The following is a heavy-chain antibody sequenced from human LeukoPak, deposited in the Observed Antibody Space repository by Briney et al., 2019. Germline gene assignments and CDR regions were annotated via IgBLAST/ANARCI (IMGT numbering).Heavy chain of an antibody. Sequence: SETLSLTCAVYGGSFSGYYWSWIRQPPGKGLEWIGYIYYSGSTNYNPSLKSRVTISVDTSKNQFSLKLSSVTAADTAVYYCARDSGYDFDYWGQGTLVTVSS. CDR2: IYYSGST. CDR3: ARDSGYDFDY. V-gene: IGHV4-59*01. D-gene: IGHD5-12*01. CDR1: GGSFSGYY. J-gene: IGHJ4*02.